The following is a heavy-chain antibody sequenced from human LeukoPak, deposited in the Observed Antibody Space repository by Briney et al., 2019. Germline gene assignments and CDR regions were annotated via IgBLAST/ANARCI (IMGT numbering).Heavy chain of an antibody. CDR1: GSTFTDNY. CDR2: ISPNSGGI. J-gene: IGHJ5*02. Sequence: ASVKVSCKASGSTFTDNYIHWVRQAPGQGLEWMGWISPNSGGINYARKFQGRVTMTRDTSIRTAYMELSRLRSDDTAVYYCATAGYCSGGSCSDWFDPWGQGTLVTVSS. V-gene: IGHV1-2*02. D-gene: IGHD2-15*01. CDR3: ATAGYCSGGSCSDWFDP.